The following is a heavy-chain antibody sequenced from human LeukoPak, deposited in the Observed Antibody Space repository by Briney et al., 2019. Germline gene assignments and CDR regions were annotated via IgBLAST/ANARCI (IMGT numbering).Heavy chain of an antibody. CDR3: ARALYIVVVVAPTTYWSDP. J-gene: IGHJ5*02. CDR1: GGSFSGYY. D-gene: IGHD2-15*01. CDR2: INHSGST. V-gene: IGHV4-34*01. Sequence: SETLSLTCAVYGGSFSGYYWSWIRQPPGKGLEWIGEINHSGSTNYNPSLKSRVTISVDTSKNQFSLKLSSVTAADTAVYYCARALYIVVVVAPTTYWSDPWGQGTLVTVSS.